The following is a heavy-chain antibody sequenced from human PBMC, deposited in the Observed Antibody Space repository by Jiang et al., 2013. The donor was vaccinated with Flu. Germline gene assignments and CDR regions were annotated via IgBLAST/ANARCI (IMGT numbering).Heavy chain of an antibody. Sequence: GLVKPSEALSLTCSVSGGSLFSTSYYWGWIRQPPGRGWSGLVYRQSWETQLQPSLKSRVAISVDASENRFSLTVTSVTAEDTAVYYCARRPDSSGHHLGWFDPWAREPWSSSPQ. CDR3: ARRPDSSGHHLGWFDP. CDR2: RQSWET. V-gene: IGHV4-39*01. CDR1: GGSLFSTSYY. J-gene: IGHJ5*02. D-gene: IGHD3-22*01.